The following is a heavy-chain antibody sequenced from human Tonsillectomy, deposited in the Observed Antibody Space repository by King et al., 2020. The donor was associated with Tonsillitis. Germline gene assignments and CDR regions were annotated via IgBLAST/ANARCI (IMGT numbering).Heavy chain of an antibody. Sequence: VQLVESGAEVKKPGESLRISCKGSGYSFTSYWISWVRQMPGKGLEWMGRIDPSDSYTNYSPSFQGHVTISADKSISTAYLQWSSLKASDTAMYYCARHVRSGSPEDAFDIWGQGTMVTVSS. CDR1: GYSFTSYW. CDR2: IDPSDSYT. J-gene: IGHJ3*02. D-gene: IGHD6-19*01. V-gene: IGHV5-10-1*03. CDR3: ARHVRSGSPEDAFDI.